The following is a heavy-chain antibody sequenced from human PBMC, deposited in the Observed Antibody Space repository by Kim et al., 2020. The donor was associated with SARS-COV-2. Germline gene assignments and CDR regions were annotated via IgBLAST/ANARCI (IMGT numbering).Heavy chain of an antibody. D-gene: IGHD2-2*01. Sequence: SYNPSLKSRVTRPVDTSKNQFSLKRSSVTAADTAVYYCARHLRTYYFDYWGQGTLVTVSS. J-gene: IGHJ4*02. V-gene: IGHV4-39*01. CDR3: ARHLRTYYFDY.